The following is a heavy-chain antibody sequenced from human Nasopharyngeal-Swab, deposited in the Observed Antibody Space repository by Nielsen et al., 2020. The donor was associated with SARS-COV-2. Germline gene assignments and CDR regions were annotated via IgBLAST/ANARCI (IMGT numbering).Heavy chain of an antibody. CDR1: GGSFSGYY. CDR2: INHSGST. D-gene: IGHD3-10*01. CDR3: ARVWNYYGSGSEGYFDY. Sequence: SETLSLTCAVYGGSFSGYYWSWIRQPPGKGLEWIGEINHSGSTNYNPSLKSRVTISVDTSKNQFSLKLSSVTAADTAVYYCARVWNYYGSGSEGYFDYWGQGTLVTVSS. J-gene: IGHJ4*02. V-gene: IGHV4-34*01.